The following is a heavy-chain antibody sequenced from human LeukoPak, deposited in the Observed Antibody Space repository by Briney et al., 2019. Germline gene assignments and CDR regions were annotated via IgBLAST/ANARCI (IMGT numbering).Heavy chain of an antibody. V-gene: IGHV4-34*01. J-gene: IGHJ4*02. CDR3: AKAVDDYGDYVPPDY. CDR2: INHSGST. Sequence: SETLSLTCAVYGGSFSGYYWSWIRQPPGKGLEWIGEINHSGSTNYNPSLKSRVTISVDTSKNQFSLKLSSVTAADTAVYYCAKAVDDYGDYVPPDYWGQGTLVTVSS. CDR1: GGSFSGYY. D-gene: IGHD4-17*01.